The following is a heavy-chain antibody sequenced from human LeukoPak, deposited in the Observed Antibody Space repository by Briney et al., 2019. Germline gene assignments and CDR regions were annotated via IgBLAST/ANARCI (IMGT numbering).Heavy chain of an antibody. D-gene: IGHD5-12*01. Sequence: PGGSLRLSCAASGFSFTSYAMTWVRQAPGKGLEWVSAASEDGGTTYYADSVKGRFAISRDNAKNTLYLQMNSLRVEDTAVYYCARGGAGYFFDFWGQGTLVTVSS. J-gene: IGHJ4*02. CDR1: GFSFTSYA. CDR2: ASEDGGTT. CDR3: ARGGAGYFFDF. V-gene: IGHV3-23*01.